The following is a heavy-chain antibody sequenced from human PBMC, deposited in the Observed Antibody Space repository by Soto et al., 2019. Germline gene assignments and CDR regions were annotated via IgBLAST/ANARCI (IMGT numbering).Heavy chain of an antibody. V-gene: IGHV3-23*01. CDR1: GFTFSSYA. J-gene: IGHJ4*02. D-gene: IGHD2-2*01. CDR2: ISGSGGST. Sequence: SGGSLRLSCAASGFTFSSYAMSWVRQAPGKGLEWVSAISGSGGSTYYADSVKGRFTISRDNSKNTLYLQMNSLRAEDTAVYYCAKDLAVVPAAPGHQTDFDYWGQGTLVTVSS. CDR3: AKDLAVVPAAPGHQTDFDY.